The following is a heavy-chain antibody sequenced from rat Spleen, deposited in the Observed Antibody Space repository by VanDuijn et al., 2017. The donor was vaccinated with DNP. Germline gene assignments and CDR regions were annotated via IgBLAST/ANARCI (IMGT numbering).Heavy chain of an antibody. CDR2: ITTGGEIT. CDR1: GFTFNKDW. V-gene: IGHV5-31*01. D-gene: IGHD4-1*01. J-gene: IGHJ3*01. CDR3: ASGFGWFAY. Sequence: EVKLVESGGGLVQPGRSLTLSCVVSGFTFNKDWMTWVRQVPGKGLEWIASITTGGEITYYPDSVKGRFTISRDHATNTLYLRLNSLRSEDTAIYYCASGFGWFAYWGQGTLVTVSS.